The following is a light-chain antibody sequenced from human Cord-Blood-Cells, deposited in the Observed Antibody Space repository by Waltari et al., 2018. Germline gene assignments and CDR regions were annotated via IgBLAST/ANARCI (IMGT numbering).Light chain of an antibody. CDR2: GDS. J-gene: IGLJ3*02. Sequence: QSVLTQPPSVSGAPGQRVTISCTGSRSNIGAGYDVNWYQQLPGTAPKLLIYGDSNRPSGFPDRFSGSKSGTSASLSITGLQAEDEADYYCQSYDSSLSGWVFGGGTKLTVL. V-gene: IGLV1-40*01. CDR1: RSNIGAGYD. CDR3: QSYDSSLSGWV.